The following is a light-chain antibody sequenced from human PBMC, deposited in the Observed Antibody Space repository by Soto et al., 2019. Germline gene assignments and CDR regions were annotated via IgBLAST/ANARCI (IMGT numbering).Light chain of an antibody. CDR2: GAS. V-gene: IGKV3-20*01. CDR3: QQYGDSPT. CDR1: QSVSSNY. J-gene: IGKJ1*01. Sequence: EIVLTHSPGTLSLSPGERATLSCSASQSVSSNYLAWYQQKPGQAPRLLIYGASSRATGIPDRFSDSGSGTDFTLTISRLEPEDFAVYYCQQYGDSPTFGQGTKVDIK.